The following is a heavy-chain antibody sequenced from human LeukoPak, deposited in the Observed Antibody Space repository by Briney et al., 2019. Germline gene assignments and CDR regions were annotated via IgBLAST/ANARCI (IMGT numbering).Heavy chain of an antibody. CDR3: ARDLRGYTSGYSDYGYSDY. Sequence: GASVKVSCKASGYTFTGNYIHWVRQAPGQGLEWMGWINPNSGGADYAQNFQGRVSMTRDTSISTAYMELSRLRSDDTAVYYCARDLRGYTSGYSDYGYSDYWGQGTLVTVSS. CDR2: INPNSGGA. V-gene: IGHV1-2*02. CDR1: GYTFTGNY. J-gene: IGHJ4*02. D-gene: IGHD5-18*01.